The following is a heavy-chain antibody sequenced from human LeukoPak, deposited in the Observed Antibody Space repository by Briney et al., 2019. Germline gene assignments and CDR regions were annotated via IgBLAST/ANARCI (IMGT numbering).Heavy chain of an antibody. J-gene: IGHJ4*02. CDR1: GFTFSSYS. CDR3: ARSPDYGGNSVDY. CDR2: ISSSSGYI. D-gene: IGHD4-23*01. Sequence: GGSLRLSCAASGFTFSSYSMNWGRQAPGKGLEWVSSISSSSGYIYYADSVKGRFTISRDNAKNSLYLQMNSLRAEDTAVYYCARSPDYGGNSVDYWGQGTLVTVSS. V-gene: IGHV3-21*01.